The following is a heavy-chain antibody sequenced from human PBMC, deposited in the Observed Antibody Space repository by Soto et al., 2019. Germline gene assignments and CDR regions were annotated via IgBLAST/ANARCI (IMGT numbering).Heavy chain of an antibody. Sequence: EVQLLESGGGLVQPGGSLRLSCAASGFTFSSYAMSWVRQAPGKGLEWVSAISGSGGSTYYADSVKGRFTISRDNSQNTLYLQMNSLRAEDTAVYYCAKRMVRGPYYYGMDVWGQGTTVTVSS. CDR3: AKRMVRGPYYYGMDV. J-gene: IGHJ6*02. D-gene: IGHD3-10*01. V-gene: IGHV3-23*01. CDR1: GFTFSSYA. CDR2: ISGSGGST.